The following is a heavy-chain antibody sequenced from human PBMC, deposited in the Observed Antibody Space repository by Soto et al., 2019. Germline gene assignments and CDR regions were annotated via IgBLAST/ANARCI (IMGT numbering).Heavy chain of an antibody. D-gene: IGHD6-6*01. CDR3: ASSSPFHY. J-gene: IGHJ4*02. V-gene: IGHV4-59*04. CDR2: NSYSGNT. Sequence: SETLSLTCTVSGGSTSSYYWSWLRQPPGKGLEWIGYNSYSGNTYYKPSLKSRVSISIDTSRNQFSLKLTSVTAADTGVYYCASSSPFHYWGPGILVTVSS. CDR1: GGSTSSYY.